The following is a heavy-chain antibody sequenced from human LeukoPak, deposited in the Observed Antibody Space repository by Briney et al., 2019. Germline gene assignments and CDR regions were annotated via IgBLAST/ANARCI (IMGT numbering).Heavy chain of an antibody. D-gene: IGHD2-15*01. CDR2: INPGDGST. J-gene: IGHJ4*02. V-gene: IGHV1-46*03. CDR3: TKVGLLVFNF. CDR1: GYTFTNYY. Sequence: ASVKVSCKTSGYTFTNYYLHWVRQAPGQGLEWMGIINPGDGSTNYARKFQGRVTMTRDTSASTVYMEVSSLTSEDTAVYYCTKVGLLVFNFWGQGTLVTVSS.